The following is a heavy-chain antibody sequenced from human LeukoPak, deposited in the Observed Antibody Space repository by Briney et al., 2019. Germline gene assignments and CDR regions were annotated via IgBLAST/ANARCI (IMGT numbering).Heavy chain of an antibody. V-gene: IGHV3-53*01. J-gene: IGHJ4*02. Sequence: GGSLRLSCAASGFTVSSNYMTWVRQAPGKGLEWVPVIYSGGTTYYADSVKGRFTVSRGNSKNTLYLQMNSLRAEDTAVYYCARDLVGAIDYWGQGTLVTVSS. CDR2: IYSGGTT. D-gene: IGHD1-26*01. CDR3: ARDLVGAIDY. CDR1: GFTVSSNY.